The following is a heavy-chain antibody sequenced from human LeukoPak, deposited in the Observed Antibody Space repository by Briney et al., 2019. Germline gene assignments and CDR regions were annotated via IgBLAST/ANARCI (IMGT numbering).Heavy chain of an antibody. CDR2: ISSSGSTI. V-gene: IGHV3-11*01. CDR1: GFIFRDYT. D-gene: IGHD2-21*02. CDR3: ARTTATPPLSFDY. Sequence: PGGSLRLSCAASGFIFRDYTMTWVRQAPGKGLEWVSYISSSGSTIYYADSVKGRFTISRDNAKNSLYQQMNSLRAEDTAVYYCARTTATPPLSFDYWGQGTLVTVSS. J-gene: IGHJ4*02.